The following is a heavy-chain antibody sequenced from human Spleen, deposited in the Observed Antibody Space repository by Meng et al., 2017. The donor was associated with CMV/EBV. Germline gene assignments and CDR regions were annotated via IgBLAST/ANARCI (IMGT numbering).Heavy chain of an antibody. Sequence: NVSCKTSGYTFSTYNINWVRQAPGQGFEWMGWISTYNGNTNYAHKFQGRVTVTTDPSTGTAYMELRSLRSDDTAVYYCSLNWGFDYWGQGTLVTVSS. V-gene: IGHV1-18*01. D-gene: IGHD7-27*01. CDR3: SLNWGFDY. CDR2: ISTYNGNT. J-gene: IGHJ4*02. CDR1: GYTFSTYN.